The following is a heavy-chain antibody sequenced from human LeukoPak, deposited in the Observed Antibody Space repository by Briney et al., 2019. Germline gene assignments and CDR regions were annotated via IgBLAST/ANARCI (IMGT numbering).Heavy chain of an antibody. V-gene: IGHV3-23*01. CDR1: GFTFSSNA. J-gene: IGHJ4*02. D-gene: IGHD3-22*01. CDR2: ISGSGGST. CDR3: AKWDTYYDSSGYYFY. Sequence: GGSLRLSCAASGFTFSSNALSWVRQAPGKGLEWVSAISGSGGSTYYADSVKGRFTISRDNSNNTLYLQMNSLRAEDTAVYYCAKWDTYYDSSGYYFYWGQGTLVTVSS.